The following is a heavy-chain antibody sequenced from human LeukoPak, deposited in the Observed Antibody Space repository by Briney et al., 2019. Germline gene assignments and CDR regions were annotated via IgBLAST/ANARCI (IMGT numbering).Heavy chain of an antibody. J-gene: IGHJ4*02. CDR1: GGSFNGYY. V-gene: IGHV4-34*01. CDR2: INHSGST. Sequence: SETLSLTCTVYGGSFNGYYWSWIRQPPGKGLEWIGEINHSGSTNYNPSLKSRVSISVDTSKKQFSLKLSSVTAADTAVYYCARGLWFGDENPPYFDYWGQGILVTVSS. CDR3: ARGLWFGDENPPYFDY. D-gene: IGHD3-10*01.